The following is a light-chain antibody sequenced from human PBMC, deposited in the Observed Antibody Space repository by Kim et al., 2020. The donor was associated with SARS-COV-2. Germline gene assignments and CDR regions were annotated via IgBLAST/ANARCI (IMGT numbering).Light chain of an antibody. CDR3: QQRRNWPRT. CDR1: QNVGNF. V-gene: IGKV3-11*01. J-gene: IGKJ1*01. CDR2: DTP. Sequence: LSPWERATLTCRASQNVGNFLAWYQQKPGQGPRLLIYDTPISAAGIPARFSGSASGTDFTLTSSSLEPEDFGVYYCQQRRNWPRTFGRGTKVDIK.